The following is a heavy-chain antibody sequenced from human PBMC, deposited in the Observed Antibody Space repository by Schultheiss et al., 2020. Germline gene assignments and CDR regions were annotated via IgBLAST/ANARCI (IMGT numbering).Heavy chain of an antibody. D-gene: IGHD1-26*01. V-gene: IGHV4-59*12. CDR2: MYYSGST. J-gene: IGHJ4*02. CDR3: ARVHIGSYYDY. CDR1: GGSISSYY. Sequence: SETLSLTCTVSGGSISSYYWSWIRQPPGKGLDWIGSMYYSGSTNYNPSLKSRVTISVDTSKNQFSLKLSSVTAADTAVYYCARVHIGSYYDYWGQGTLVTVSS.